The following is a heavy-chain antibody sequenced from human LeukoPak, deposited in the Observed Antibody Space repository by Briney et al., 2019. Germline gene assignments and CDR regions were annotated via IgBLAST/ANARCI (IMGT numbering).Heavy chain of an antibody. CDR1: GSTFTSYW. Sequence: PGGSLRLSCVASGSTFTSYWMHWVRQAPGKGLVWVSRINSDGSSTNYADSVKGRFTISRDNAKNTLYLQMNSLRAEDTAVYYCAMGPYYYDSSGYHYWGQGTLVTVSS. V-gene: IGHV3-74*01. CDR2: INSDGSST. J-gene: IGHJ4*02. CDR3: AMGPYYYDSSGYHY. D-gene: IGHD3-22*01.